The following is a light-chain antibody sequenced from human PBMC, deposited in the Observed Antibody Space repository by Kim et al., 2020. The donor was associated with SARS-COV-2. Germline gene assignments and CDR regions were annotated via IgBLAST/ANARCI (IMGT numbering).Light chain of an antibody. Sequence: SVALGQTARITCGGNNIGLKKVHWYQQRPGQAPVLVIYTDSSRPSGIPERFSGSNSGNTATLTISRAQAGDEADYFCQVWDSNTAVFGGGTQLTVL. CDR1: NIGLKK. J-gene: IGLJ3*02. V-gene: IGLV3-9*01. CDR2: TDS. CDR3: QVWDSNTAV.